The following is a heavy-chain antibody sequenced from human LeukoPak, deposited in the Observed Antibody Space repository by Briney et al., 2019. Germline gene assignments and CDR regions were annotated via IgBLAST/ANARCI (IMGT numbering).Heavy chain of an antibody. CDR3: ATEGGSGSYYGDDAFDM. J-gene: IGHJ3*02. D-gene: IGHD3-10*01. Sequence: PGGSLRLSCESSGFSFTNTWLSWVGQAPGKGLEWVGRIKSKADDGTTDYAAPVQGRFTISRDDSKNTLSLQMNSLKTEDTAVYYCATEGGSGSYYGDDAFDMWGQGTMVTVSS. CDR1: GFSFTNTW. CDR2: IKSKADDGTT. V-gene: IGHV3-15*01.